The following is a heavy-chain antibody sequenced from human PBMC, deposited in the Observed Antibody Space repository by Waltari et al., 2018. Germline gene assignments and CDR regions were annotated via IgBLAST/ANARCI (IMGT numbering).Heavy chain of an antibody. Sequence: QVHLQEAGPSLLKPSETLSLICTVSGGSISGFYWSWVRQPPGKGLDWIGYIYYTGSTSFNPSLKSRVTMSVDTSKNQFSLKLSSVTAADTAFYYCARGGGGDWEWFDPWGQGTLATVSS. V-gene: IGHV4-59*01. CDR3: ARGGGGDWEWFDP. CDR1: GGSISGFY. J-gene: IGHJ5*02. D-gene: IGHD2-21*02. CDR2: IYYTGST.